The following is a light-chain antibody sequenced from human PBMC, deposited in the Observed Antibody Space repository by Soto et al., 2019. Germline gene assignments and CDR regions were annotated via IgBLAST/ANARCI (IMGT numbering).Light chain of an antibody. CDR2: DAS. Sequence: IELTQYTSSLSASVGDRVTITCRASQDSTKYLAWYQQKPGKAPNLLIYDASTLHSGVPSRFSGSGSGTDFTLTVSGLQPEDFATYYCQQLSSYPSTFGVGTKVDI. V-gene: IGKV1-9*01. CDR1: QDSTKY. J-gene: IGKJ4*01. CDR3: QQLSSYPST.